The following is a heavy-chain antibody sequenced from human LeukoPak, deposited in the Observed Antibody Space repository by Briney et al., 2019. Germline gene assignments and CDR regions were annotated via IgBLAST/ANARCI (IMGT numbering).Heavy chain of an antibody. V-gene: IGHV4-59*01. CDR2: ICYSGST. J-gene: IGHJ4*02. CDR1: GGSITSYC. CDR3: ARHLAAATSAFDY. D-gene: IGHD6-13*01. Sequence: SETLSLTCAVSGGSITSYCGSWIRQPPGKGLEWIGYICYSGSTNYNPSLKSRITISVDPSKNHFSLKVNSVTTADTALYYCARHLAAATSAFDYWGRGTLVTVSS.